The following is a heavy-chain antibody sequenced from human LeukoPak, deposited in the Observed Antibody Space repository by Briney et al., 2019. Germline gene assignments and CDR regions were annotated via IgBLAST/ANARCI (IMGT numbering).Heavy chain of an antibody. CDR3: ARRIRDYYDSSGYPRDDAFDI. Sequence: SETLSLTCTVSGGSISSGGYYWSWIRQHPGKGLEWIGYIYYSGSTYYDPSLKSRVTISVDTSKNQFSLKLSSVTAADTAVYYCARRIRDYYDSSGYPRDDAFDIWGQGTMVTVSS. V-gene: IGHV4-31*03. D-gene: IGHD3-22*01. CDR1: GGSISSGGYY. CDR2: IYYSGST. J-gene: IGHJ3*02.